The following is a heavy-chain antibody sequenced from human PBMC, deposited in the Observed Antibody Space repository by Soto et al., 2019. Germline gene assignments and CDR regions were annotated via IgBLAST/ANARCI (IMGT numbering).Heavy chain of an antibody. Sequence: SETLSLTCTVSGGSLSSYYWGWIRQPPGKGLEWIGYVYYSGTTYSHPSLNSRVSISVDTSENQFSLRPTSVTAADTAVYYCVTVNLVGAAYYFDYWGPGTLVTVSS. D-gene: IGHD1-26*01. CDR1: GGSLSSYY. J-gene: IGHJ4*02. CDR2: VYYSGTT. V-gene: IGHV4-59*08. CDR3: VTVNLVGAAYYFDY.